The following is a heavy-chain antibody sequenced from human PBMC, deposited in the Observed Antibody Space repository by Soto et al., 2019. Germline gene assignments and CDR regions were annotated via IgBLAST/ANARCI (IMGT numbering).Heavy chain of an antibody. CDR2: IYYSGST. Sequence: SETLSLTCTVSGGSISSGDYYWSWIRQPPGKGLEWIGYIYYSGSTYYNPSLKSRVTISVDTSKNQFSLKLSSVTAADTAVYYCAREIYFSYGSGSSHRWFDPWGQGTLVTVSS. CDR3: AREIYFSYGSGSSHRWFDP. J-gene: IGHJ5*02. CDR1: GGSISSGDYY. D-gene: IGHD3-10*01. V-gene: IGHV4-30-4*01.